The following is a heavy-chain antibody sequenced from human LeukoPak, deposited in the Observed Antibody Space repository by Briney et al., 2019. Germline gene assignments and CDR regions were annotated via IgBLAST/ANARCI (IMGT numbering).Heavy chain of an antibody. Sequence: GGSLRFSCVASGFTFSSYSMNWVRQAPGKGLEWVSSISSSSSYKYYTDSVKGRFTISRDNAKNSLYLQMNSLRGEDTAVYYCARDRSSGWNYFDYWGQGTLVTVPS. D-gene: IGHD6-19*01. CDR1: GFTFSSYS. V-gene: IGHV3-21*01. J-gene: IGHJ4*02. CDR2: ISSSSSYK. CDR3: ARDRSSGWNYFDY.